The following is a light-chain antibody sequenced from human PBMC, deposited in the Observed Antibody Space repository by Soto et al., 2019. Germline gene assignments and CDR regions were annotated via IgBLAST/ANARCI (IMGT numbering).Light chain of an antibody. CDR1: SSDLGGFNY. CDR3: SSYTSSSIFYV. J-gene: IGLJ1*01. Sequence: QSALTQPASVSGSPGQSITISCTGSSSDLGGFNYVSWYQIHPGKAPRLIVYEVSNRPSGVSNRFSGSKSGNTASLTISGLQADDEAVYFCSSYTSSSIFYVFGSGTKLTDL. V-gene: IGLV2-14*01. CDR2: EVS.